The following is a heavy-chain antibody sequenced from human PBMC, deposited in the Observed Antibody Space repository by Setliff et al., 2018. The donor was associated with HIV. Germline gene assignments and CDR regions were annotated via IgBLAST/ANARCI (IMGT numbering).Heavy chain of an antibody. V-gene: IGHV4-61*02. CDR1: GDSINSGTYY. CDR3: ARDNSYYYGSGSHYWYGMDV. D-gene: IGHD3-10*01. Sequence: SETLSLTCTVSGDSINSGTYYWSWIRQPAGKGLEWIGRLHLSGDTNYNPSLKSRVTMSIDTSKNQFSLKFSSVTAADTAVDYCARDNSYYYGSGSHYWYGMDVWGQGTTVTVSS. J-gene: IGHJ6*01. CDR2: LHLSGDT.